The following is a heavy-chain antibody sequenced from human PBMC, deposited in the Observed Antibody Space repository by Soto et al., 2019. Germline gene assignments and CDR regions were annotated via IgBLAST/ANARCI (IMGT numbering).Heavy chain of an antibody. CDR2: IYYGGST. V-gene: IGHV4-39*01. Sequence: SETLSLTCTVSGRSISSSSYYWGWIRQPPGKGLEWIGSIYYGGSTYYNPSLKSRVTISVDTSKNQFSLKLSSVTAADTAVYYCASLYGAYSSSSQEALSYYYGMDVWGQGTTVTVSS. CDR3: ASLYGAYSSSSQEALSYYYGMDV. CDR1: GRSISSSSYY. J-gene: IGHJ6*02. D-gene: IGHD6-13*01.